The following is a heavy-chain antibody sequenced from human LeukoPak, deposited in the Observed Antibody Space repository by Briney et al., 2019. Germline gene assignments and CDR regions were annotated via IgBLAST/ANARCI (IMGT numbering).Heavy chain of an antibody. CDR1: GGSISSSSYY. Sequence: PSETLSLTCTVSGGSISSSSYYWGWIRQSPGKGLEWIGSIYYSGSTYYNPSLKSRVTISVDTSKNQFSLKLSSVTAADTAVYYCARDQRGYSYGSYYYYMDVWGKGTTVTVSS. J-gene: IGHJ6*03. CDR2: IYYSGST. V-gene: IGHV4-39*07. CDR3: ARDQRGYSYGSYYYYMDV. D-gene: IGHD5-18*01.